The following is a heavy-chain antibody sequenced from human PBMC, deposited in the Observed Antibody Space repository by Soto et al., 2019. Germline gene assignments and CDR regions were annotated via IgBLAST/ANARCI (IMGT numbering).Heavy chain of an antibody. V-gene: IGHV4-59*05. CDR3: ARPDSSSWAAPFGS. CDR2: SYYTGNT. J-gene: IGHJ4*02. D-gene: IGHD6-13*01. CDR1: GGSFSPND. Sequence: SETLSVTCTVSGGSFSPNDWSWIRQPPGKGLQWIGSSYYTGNTYYNPSLRSRVTISFDTSKNQFSLRLTSVTASDTAVYYCARPDSSSWAAPFGSSGQGTLVTVSS.